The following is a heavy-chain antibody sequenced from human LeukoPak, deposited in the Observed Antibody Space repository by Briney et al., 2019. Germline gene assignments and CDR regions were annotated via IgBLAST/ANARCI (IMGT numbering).Heavy chain of an antibody. CDR3: ARALNDDFWSGTYNWFDP. CDR2: IYYSGST. CDR1: GGSISSYY. J-gene: IGHJ5*02. Sequence: SETLSLTRTVSGGSISSYYWSWIRQPPGKGLEWIGYIYYSGSTNYNPSLKSRVTISVDTSKNQFSLKLSSVTAADTAVYYCARALNDDFWSGTYNWFDPWGQGTLVTVSS. D-gene: IGHD3-3*01. V-gene: IGHV4-59*01.